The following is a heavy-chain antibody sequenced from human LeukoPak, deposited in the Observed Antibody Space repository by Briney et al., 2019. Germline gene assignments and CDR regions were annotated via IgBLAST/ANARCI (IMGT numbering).Heavy chain of an antibody. CDR3: ARVASVAGVDY. J-gene: IGHJ4*02. V-gene: IGHV3-30*01. Sequence: GGSLRLSCAASGFTFSSYAMHWVRQVPGKGLEWVAVISYDGSNKYYADSVKGRFTISRDNSKNTLYLQMNSLRAEDTAVYYCARVASVAGVDYWGQGTLVTVSS. D-gene: IGHD6-19*01. CDR2: ISYDGSNK. CDR1: GFTFSSYA.